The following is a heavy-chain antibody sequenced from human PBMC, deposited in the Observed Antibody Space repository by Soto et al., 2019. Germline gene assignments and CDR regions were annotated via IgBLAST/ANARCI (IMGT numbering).Heavy chain of an antibody. CDR1: GFTFSSYG. Sequence: GGSLRLSCAASGFTFSSYGMHWVRQAPGKGLEWVAVISYDGSNKYYADSVKGRFTISRDNSKNTLYLQMNSLRAEDTAVYYCAKDRRIAVAGSNVFDYWGQGTLVTVSS. J-gene: IGHJ4*02. V-gene: IGHV3-30*18. CDR3: AKDRRIAVAGSNVFDY. CDR2: ISYDGSNK. D-gene: IGHD6-19*01.